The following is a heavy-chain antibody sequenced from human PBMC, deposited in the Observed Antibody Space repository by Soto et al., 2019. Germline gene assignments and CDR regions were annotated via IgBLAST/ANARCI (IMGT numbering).Heavy chain of an antibody. CDR3: ARDKITGLFDY. CDR2: IYYSGST. J-gene: IGHJ4*02. CDR1: DGSISSISYY. V-gene: IGHV4-39*02. D-gene: IGHD2-8*02. Sequence: SETLSLTCTVSDGSISSISYYWAWIRQPPGKGLGWIGNIYYSGSTYYNPSLKSRVTISVDTSKNQFSLKLTSVTAADTAVYYCARDKITGLFDYWGQGTLVTVSS.